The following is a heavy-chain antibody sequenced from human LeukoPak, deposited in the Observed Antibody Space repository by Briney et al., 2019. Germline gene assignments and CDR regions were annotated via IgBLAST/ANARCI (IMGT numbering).Heavy chain of an antibody. Sequence: PGGSLRLSCAASGFTFSNYNMNWVRQAPGKGLEWVSYISTSGRAIFYADSVKGRFTISRDNAKNSLFLQMNSRRDEDTAVYYCARVPLYDRSGYYFDYWGLGTLVTVSS. CDR1: GFTFSNYN. CDR2: ISTSGRAI. V-gene: IGHV3-48*02. J-gene: IGHJ4*02. D-gene: IGHD3-22*01. CDR3: ARVPLYDRSGYYFDY.